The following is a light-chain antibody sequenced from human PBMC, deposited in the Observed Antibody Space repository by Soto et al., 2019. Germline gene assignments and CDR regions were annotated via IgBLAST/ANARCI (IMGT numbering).Light chain of an antibody. CDR3: QQYAYWPRT. J-gene: IGKJ1*01. CDR1: ESVRTS. Sequence: EVVLTQSPATLSVSPGERATLSCRASESVRTSLAWYQQKPGRSPSLLIFGASTRATGLPARFSGSGSGEEFTLTISSLQSEDFAVYYCQQYAYWPRTFGQGTKLEFK. CDR2: GAS. V-gene: IGKV3-15*01.